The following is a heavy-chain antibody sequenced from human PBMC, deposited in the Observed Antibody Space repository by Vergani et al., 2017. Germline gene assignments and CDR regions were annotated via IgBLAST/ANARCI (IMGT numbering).Heavy chain of an antibody. CDR3: AILLYPYYYVDTAMVMGCSFDY. V-gene: IGHV3-7*01. D-gene: IGHD5-18*01. Sequence: EVQLVESGGGLVQPGGSLRLSCAASGFTFSSYWMSWVRQAPGKGLEWVANIKQDGSEKYYVDSVKGRFTISRDNAKNSLYLQMNSLRAEDTAVYYCAILLYPYYYVDTAMVMGCSFDYWGQGTLVTVSS. CDR2: IKQDGSEK. CDR1: GFTFSSYW. J-gene: IGHJ4*02.